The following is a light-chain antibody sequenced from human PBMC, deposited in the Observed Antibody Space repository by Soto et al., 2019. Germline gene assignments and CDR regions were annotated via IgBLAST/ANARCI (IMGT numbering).Light chain of an antibody. Sequence: QSVLTQPRSVSGSPGQSVAISCTGTSSDVGGYNYVSWYQQHPGKAPKVMIYDVSKRPSGVPDRFSGSKSGNTASLTISGLQAEDEAYYYCCSHAGSYTFVFGTGTKLTVL. V-gene: IGLV2-11*01. CDR3: CSHAGSYTFV. CDR1: SSDVGGYNY. J-gene: IGLJ1*01. CDR2: DVS.